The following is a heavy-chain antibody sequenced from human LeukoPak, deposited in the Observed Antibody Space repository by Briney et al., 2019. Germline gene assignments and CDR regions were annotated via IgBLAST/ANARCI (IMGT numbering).Heavy chain of an antibody. V-gene: IGHV4-61*01. J-gene: IGHJ2*01. CDR2: IYYSGST. CDR3: ARAGNVVPAAMGAGYFDL. D-gene: IGHD2-2*01. CDR1: GGSISSSSYY. Sequence: TSETLSLTCTVSGGSISSSSYYWSWIRQPPGKGLEWIGYIYYSGSTNYNPSLKSRVTISVDTSKNQFSLKLSSVTAADTAVYYCARAGNVVPAAMGAGYFDLWGRGTLVTVSS.